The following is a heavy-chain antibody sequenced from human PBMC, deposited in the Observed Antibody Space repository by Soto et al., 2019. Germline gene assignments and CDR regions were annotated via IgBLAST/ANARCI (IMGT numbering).Heavy chain of an antibody. V-gene: IGHV1-18*01. CDR3: ARVVITIFGVVTRPQHNWFDP. CDR2: ISAYNGNT. Sequence: GASVKVSCKASGYTFTSYGISWVRQAPGQGLEWMGWISAYNGNTNYAQKLQGRVTMTTDTSTSTAYMELRSLRSDDTAVYYCARVVITIFGVVTRPQHNWFDPWGQGTLVTVSS. J-gene: IGHJ5*02. D-gene: IGHD3-3*01. CDR1: GYTFTSYG.